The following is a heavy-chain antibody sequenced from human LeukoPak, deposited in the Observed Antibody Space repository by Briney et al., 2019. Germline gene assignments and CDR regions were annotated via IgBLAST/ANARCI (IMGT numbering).Heavy chain of an antibody. J-gene: IGHJ4*02. V-gene: IGHV1-18*01. Sequence: ASVKVSCKASGYTFTSYGISWVRQAPGQGLEWMGWISAYNGNTNYAQKLQGRVTMTTDTSTSTDYMELRSLRSDDTAVYYCARITMVRGVIITFGYWGQGTLVTVSS. CDR2: ISAYNGNT. D-gene: IGHD3-10*01. CDR1: GYTFTSYG. CDR3: ARITMVRGVIITFGY.